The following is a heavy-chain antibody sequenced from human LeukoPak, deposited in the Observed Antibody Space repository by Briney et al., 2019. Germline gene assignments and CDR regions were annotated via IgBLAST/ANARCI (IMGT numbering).Heavy chain of an antibody. CDR2: ISSSGSTI. Sequence: GGSLRLSCAASGFTFSDYYMSWIRQAPGKGLEWVSYISSSGSTIYYADSVKGRFTISRDNAKNSLYLQMNSLRAEDTAVYYCASEITMVREIDYWGQGTLVTVSS. V-gene: IGHV3-11*04. D-gene: IGHD3-10*01. CDR1: GFTFSDYY. J-gene: IGHJ4*02. CDR3: ASEITMVREIDY.